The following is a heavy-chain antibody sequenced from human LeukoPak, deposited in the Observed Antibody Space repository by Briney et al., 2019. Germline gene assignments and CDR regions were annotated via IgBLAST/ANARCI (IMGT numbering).Heavy chain of an antibody. D-gene: IGHD3-9*01. CDR3: ARGLAILTGSFYYYYGMDV. V-gene: IGHV1-69*04. Sequence: SVKVSCKASGGTFSSYAISWVRQAPGQGLEWMGRIIPILGMANYAQKFQGRVTITADKSTSTAYMELSSLRSEDTAVYYCARGLAILTGSFYYYYGMDVWGQGTTVTVSS. J-gene: IGHJ6*02. CDR1: GGTFSSYA. CDR2: IIPILGMA.